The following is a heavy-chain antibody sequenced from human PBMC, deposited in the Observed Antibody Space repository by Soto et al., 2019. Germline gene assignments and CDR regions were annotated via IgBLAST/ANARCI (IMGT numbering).Heavy chain of an antibody. CDR2: INAGDGNT. J-gene: IGHJ4*02. V-gene: IGHV1-3*01. CDR3: AIEGSTLNYAQFDY. CDR1: GYTFTSYA. Sequence: ASVKVSCKASGYTFTSYAIHWVRQAPGQRLEWMGWINAGDGNTKYSEKFQGRVTITRDTSASTAYMELSSLRSEDTAVYYCAIEGSTLNYAQFDYWGQGTLDPVSS. D-gene: IGHD2-2*01.